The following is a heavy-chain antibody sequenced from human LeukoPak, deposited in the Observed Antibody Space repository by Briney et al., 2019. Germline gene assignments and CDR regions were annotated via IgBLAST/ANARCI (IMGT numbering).Heavy chain of an antibody. CDR2: MNPNSGNT. D-gene: IGHD3-22*01. CDR3: ARLAAVSGYQPTYYYMDV. V-gene: IGHV1-8*01. CDR1: GYTFTSYD. J-gene: IGHJ6*03. Sequence: ASVKVSCKASGYTFTSYDINWVRQATGQGLEWMGWMNPNSGNTGYAQKFQGRVTMTRNTSISTAYMELSSLRSEDTAVYYCARLAAVSGYQPTYYYMDVWGKGTTVTVSS.